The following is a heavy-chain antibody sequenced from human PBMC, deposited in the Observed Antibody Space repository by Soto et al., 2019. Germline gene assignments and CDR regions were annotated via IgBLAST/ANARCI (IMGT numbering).Heavy chain of an antibody. CDR2: INPSDSNT. CDR1: GYTFTNNW. V-gene: IGHV5-10-1*01. D-gene: IGHD6-19*01. CDR3: ARGHGWVDY. J-gene: IGHJ4*02. Sequence: EVQLVQSGAEVKKPGESLRMSCETSGYTFTNNWITWVGQMPGKGLEWMGRINPSDSNTNYSPSFQGHVTISADMSTSTVYLQWSSLKASDTATYYGARGHGWVDYWGQGTLVTVSS.